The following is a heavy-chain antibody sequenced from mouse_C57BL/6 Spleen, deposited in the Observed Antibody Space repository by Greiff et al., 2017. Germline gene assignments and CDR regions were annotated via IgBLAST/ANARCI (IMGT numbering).Heavy chain of an antibody. CDR3: ARGGLTGNYYAMDY. V-gene: IGHV1-22*01. CDR1: GYTFTDYN. Sequence: EVMLVESGPELVKPGASVKMSCKASGYTFTDYNMHWVKQSHGKSLEWIGYINPNNGGTSYNQKFKGKATLTVNKSSSTAYMELRSLTSEDSAVYYCARGGLTGNYYAMDYWGQGTSVTVSS. D-gene: IGHD4-1*01. J-gene: IGHJ4*01. CDR2: INPNNGGT.